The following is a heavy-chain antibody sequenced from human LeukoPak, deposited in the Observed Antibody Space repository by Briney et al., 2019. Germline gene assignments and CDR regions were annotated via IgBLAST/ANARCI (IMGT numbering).Heavy chain of an antibody. D-gene: IGHD6-19*01. CDR2: ISYDGSNK. CDR3: ARDPTLIAVAGTLWDY. CDR1: GFTFSSYA. Sequence: PGGSLRLSCAASGFTFSSYAMHWVRQAPGKGLERVAVISYDGSNKYYADSAKGRFTISTDNSNNPLYLQMNSLRAEDTAVYYWARDPTLIAVAGTLWDYWGQGTLVTVSS. V-gene: IGHV3-30-3*01. J-gene: IGHJ4*02.